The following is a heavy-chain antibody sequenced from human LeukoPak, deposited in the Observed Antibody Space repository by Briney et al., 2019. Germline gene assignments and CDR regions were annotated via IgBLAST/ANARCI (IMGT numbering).Heavy chain of an antibody. CDR3: ARTNYGDYVMTWFDP. CDR1: GGSISSSSYY. J-gene: IGHJ5*02. Sequence: SETLSLTCTVSGGSISSSSYYWGWLRRPPGKGLEWFGLIYNSGSTYYNPSLKSRVTMSVDTAKNQFYLKLRSVTAADTAVYYCARTNYGDYVMTWFDPWGQGTLVTVSS. CDR2: IYNSGST. V-gene: IGHV4-39*01. D-gene: IGHD4-17*01.